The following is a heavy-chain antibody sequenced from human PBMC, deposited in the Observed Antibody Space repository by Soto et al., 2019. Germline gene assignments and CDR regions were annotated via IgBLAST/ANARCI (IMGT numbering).Heavy chain of an antibody. CDR2: ISCDGSNK. J-gene: IGHJ6*02. D-gene: IGHD2-2*01. Sequence: QVQLVESGGGVVQPGSSLRLSCAASGFTVSSYAMHWVRQAPGKGLEWVAVISCDGSNKYYADSVKGRFTITRDNSKNTLYLQMNSLRAEDTAVYYCAREWLYCSSTSCYPLGTYGMDVWGQGTTVTVSS. CDR3: AREWLYCSSTSCYPLGTYGMDV. V-gene: IGHV3-30-3*01. CDR1: GFTVSSYA.